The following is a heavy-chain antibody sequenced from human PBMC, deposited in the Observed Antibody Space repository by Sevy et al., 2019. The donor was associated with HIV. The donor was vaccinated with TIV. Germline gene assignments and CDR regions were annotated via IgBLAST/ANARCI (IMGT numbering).Heavy chain of an antibody. CDR3: AFTKGVFGVLMTSFFFDY. Sequence: ASVKVSCQASGYSFTSYGITWVRQAPGQGLEWMGWISAYNGNTNYALEFQGRLTMTTDTSTSTVYMDLRSLRSDDTAVYYCAFTKGVFGVLMTSFFFDYWGHGTPVTVSS. J-gene: IGHJ4*01. CDR1: GYSFTSYG. CDR2: ISAYNGNT. D-gene: IGHD3-3*01. V-gene: IGHV1-18*01.